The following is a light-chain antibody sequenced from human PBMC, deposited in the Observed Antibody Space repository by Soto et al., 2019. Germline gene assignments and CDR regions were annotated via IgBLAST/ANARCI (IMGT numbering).Light chain of an antibody. V-gene: IGKV3-20*01. J-gene: IGKJ1*01. CDR2: GAS. CDR1: QSVSTSY. CDR3: QQYDNSVWT. Sequence: DIVLTQSPGTLSLSPGDRATLSCLASQSVSTSYLAWYQQKPGQAPRLLIYGASSRATGIPDRFSGSGSGTDFTLTISRLEPEDVAVYYCQQYDNSVWTFGQGTKVDIK.